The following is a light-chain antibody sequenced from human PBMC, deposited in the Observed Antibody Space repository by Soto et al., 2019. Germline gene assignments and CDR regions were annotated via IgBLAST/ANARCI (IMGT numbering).Light chain of an antibody. CDR3: QQSYSTPKT. CDR2: AAS. CDR1: QDISSY. Sequence: DIQMTQSPSSLSASVGDRATITCQASQDISSYLNWYQQKPGKAPKLLIYAASSLQSGVPSRFSGSGSGTDFTLTISSLQPEDFATYYCQQSYSTPKTFGQGTKVDIK. J-gene: IGKJ1*01. V-gene: IGKV1-39*01.